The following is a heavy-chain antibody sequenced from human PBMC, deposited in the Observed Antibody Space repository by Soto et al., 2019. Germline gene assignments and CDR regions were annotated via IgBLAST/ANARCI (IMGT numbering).Heavy chain of an antibody. CDR1: GFTFSSYS. CDR2: ISSSSSTI. D-gene: IGHD3-3*01. CDR3: AREGLEWSSHYYGMDV. J-gene: IGHJ6*02. Sequence: LRLSCAASGFTFSSYSMNWVRQAPGKGLEWVSYISSSSSTIYYADSVKGRFTISRDNAKNSLYLQMNSLRDEDTAVYYCAREGLEWSSHYYGMDVWGQGTTVTVSS. V-gene: IGHV3-48*02.